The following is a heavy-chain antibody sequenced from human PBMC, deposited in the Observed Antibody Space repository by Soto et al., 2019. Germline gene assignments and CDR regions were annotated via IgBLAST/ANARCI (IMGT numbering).Heavy chain of an antibody. J-gene: IGHJ5*02. CDR1: GRPRSRHY. V-gene: IGHV4-59*11. D-gene: IGHD6-6*01. CDR2: IYYSGST. Sequence: SATPSLTCTGPGRPRSRHYLSRIRPAPGKGLEWIGYIYYSGSTNYNPSLKSRVTISVDTSKNQFSLKLSSVTAADTAVYYCARSYSSYVFDWFDPWGQGTLVTVSS. CDR3: ARSYSSYVFDWFDP.